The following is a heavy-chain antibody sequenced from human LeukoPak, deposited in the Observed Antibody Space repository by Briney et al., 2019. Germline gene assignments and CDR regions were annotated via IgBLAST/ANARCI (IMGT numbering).Heavy chain of an antibody. CDR1: GFTFNRYS. D-gene: IGHD3-22*01. J-gene: IGHJ6*03. CDR2: ISSSSSTI. V-gene: IGHV3-48*01. Sequence: GGSLRLSCAASGFTFNRYSMNWVRQAPGKGLEWVSYISSSSSTIYYADSVKGRFTISRDNSKNTLYLQMNSLRAEDTAVYYCAKDWAYYYDSSDDYYMDVWGKGTTVTISS. CDR3: AKDWAYYYDSSDDYYMDV.